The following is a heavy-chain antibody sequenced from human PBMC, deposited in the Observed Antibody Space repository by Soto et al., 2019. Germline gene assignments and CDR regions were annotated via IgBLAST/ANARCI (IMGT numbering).Heavy chain of an antibody. V-gene: IGHV3-21*01. CDR1: GFTFSSYS. CDR3: ASAMYRNSERSPFDY. J-gene: IGHJ4*02. Sequence: PVGSLRLSCAASGFTFSSYSMNWVRQAPGKGLEWVSSISSSSSYIYYADSVKGRFTISRDNAKNSLYLQMNSLRAEDTAVYYCASAMYRNSERSPFDYRGQGAMVT. CDR2: ISSSSSYI. D-gene: IGHD6-6*01.